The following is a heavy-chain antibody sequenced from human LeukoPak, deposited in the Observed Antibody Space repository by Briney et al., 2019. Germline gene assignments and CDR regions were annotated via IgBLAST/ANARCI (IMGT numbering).Heavy chain of an antibody. D-gene: IGHD2/OR15-2a*01. Sequence: SETLSLTCTTSGGSISNYYWSWLRQPAGKGLEWIGRIYASGSTNYNPSLKSRVTMSVDTSKNQFSLKLSSVTAADTAVYYCARGGGAYLRFDPWGQGTLVTVSS. CDR2: IYASGST. CDR3: ARGGGAYLRFDP. J-gene: IGHJ5*01. V-gene: IGHV4-4*07. CDR1: GGSISNYY.